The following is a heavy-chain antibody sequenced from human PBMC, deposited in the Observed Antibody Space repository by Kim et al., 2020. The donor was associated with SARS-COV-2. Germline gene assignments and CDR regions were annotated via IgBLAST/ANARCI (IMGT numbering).Heavy chain of an antibody. CDR2: INPNRGAT. J-gene: IGHJ3*01. Sequence: ASVKVSCKASGYKFTDYFIHWVRQTPAQGLEWMGRINPNRGATQYAQNFQGRVIMTRDTSNNTAYMEVRGLRSDDTAFYYCAREGPDHGTDSDDALDVWGQGTLVTVST. D-gene: IGHD1-7*01. CDR1: GYKFTDYF. V-gene: IGHV1-2*06. CDR3: AREGPDHGTDSDDALDV.